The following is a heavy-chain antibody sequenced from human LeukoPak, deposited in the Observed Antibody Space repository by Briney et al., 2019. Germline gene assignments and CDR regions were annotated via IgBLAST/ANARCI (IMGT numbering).Heavy chain of an antibody. D-gene: IGHD1-26*01. V-gene: IGHV4-39*01. CDR3: ARSKVGANGNLDY. J-gene: IGHJ4*02. CDR2: IYYSGST. Sequence: SETPSLTCTVSGGSISSSSYYWGWIRQPPGKGLEWIGSIYYSGSTYYNPSLKSRVTISVDTSKNQFSLKLSSVTAADTAVYYCARSKVGANGNLDYWGQGTLVTVSS. CDR1: GGSISSSSYY.